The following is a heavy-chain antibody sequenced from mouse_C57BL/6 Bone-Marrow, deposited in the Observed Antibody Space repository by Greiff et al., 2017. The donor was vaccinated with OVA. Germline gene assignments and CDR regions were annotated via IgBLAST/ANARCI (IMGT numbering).Heavy chain of an antibody. V-gene: IGHV1-55*01. Sequence: QVQLQQPGAELVKPGASVKMSCKASGYTFTSYWITWVKQRPGQGLEWIGDIYPGSGSTNYNEKFKSKATLTVDTSSSTAYMQLSSLTSEDSAVYYCARRGCSYWYFDVWGTGTTVTVSS. CDR2: IYPGSGST. J-gene: IGHJ1*03. CDR3: ARRGCSYWYFDV. CDR1: GYTFTSYW.